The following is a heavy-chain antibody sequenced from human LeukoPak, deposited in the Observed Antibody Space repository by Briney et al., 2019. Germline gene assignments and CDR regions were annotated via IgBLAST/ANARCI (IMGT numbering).Heavy chain of an antibody. CDR3: ARHDNPHDLRSSGYRSYFDY. J-gene: IGHJ4*02. Sequence: SETLSLTCTVSGGSISSYYWSWIRQPPGKGLEWIGYIYYSGSTNYNPSLKSRVTISVDTSKNQFSLKLSSVTAADTAVYYCARHDNPHDLRSSGYRSYFDYWGQGTLVTVSS. D-gene: IGHD3-22*01. V-gene: IGHV4-59*08. CDR1: GGSISSYY. CDR2: IYYSGST.